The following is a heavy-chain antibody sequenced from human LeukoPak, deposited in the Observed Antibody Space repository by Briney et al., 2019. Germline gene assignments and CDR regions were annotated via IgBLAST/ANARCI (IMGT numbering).Heavy chain of an antibody. J-gene: IGHJ4*02. D-gene: IGHD6-19*01. CDR1: GFTFSSYG. CDR3: AKDREYSSAWRRYFDY. Sequence: GGSLRLSCAASGFTFSSYGMHWVRQAPGKGREWVAFIRYDGSNKYYADSVKGRFTISRDNSKTTLYLQMNSLRAEDTAVYYCAKDREYSSAWRRYFDYWGQGTLVTVSS. V-gene: IGHV3-30*02. CDR2: IRYDGSNK.